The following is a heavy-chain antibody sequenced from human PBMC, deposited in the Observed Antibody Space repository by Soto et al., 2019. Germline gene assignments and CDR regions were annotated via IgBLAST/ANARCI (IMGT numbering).Heavy chain of an antibody. CDR1: GFNFITYS. V-gene: IGHV3-21*01. CDR2: ISSSRYI. Sequence: EVQLVESGGGPVRPGGSLKLSCAASGFNFITYSLSWVRQAPGKGLEWVASISSSRYIYYADSVKGRFTISRDNAKNSLFLQMSSLRAEDTAVYYCARGSQNFWMREDAFDIWGQGTMISVSS. CDR3: ARGSQNFWMREDAFDI. J-gene: IGHJ3*02. D-gene: IGHD3-3*01.